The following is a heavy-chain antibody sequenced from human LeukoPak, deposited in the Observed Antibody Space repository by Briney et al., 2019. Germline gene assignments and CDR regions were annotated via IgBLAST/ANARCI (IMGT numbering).Heavy chain of an antibody. Sequence: GSLRLSCAASGFTFTSYGMSWVRQAPGQGLEWVAKIKEDGSEKYYVDSVKGRFTISRDNAKNSLYLQMNSLRAEDTAVYYCIGYDYVWGRYRSPLDYWGQGTLVTVSS. J-gene: IGHJ4*02. D-gene: IGHD3-16*02. CDR3: IGYDYVWGRYRSPLDY. V-gene: IGHV3-7*01. CDR1: GFTFTSYG. CDR2: IKEDGSEK.